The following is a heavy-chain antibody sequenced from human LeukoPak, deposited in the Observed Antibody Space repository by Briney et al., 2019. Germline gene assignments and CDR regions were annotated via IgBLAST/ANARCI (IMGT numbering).Heavy chain of an antibody. V-gene: IGHV3-66*01. J-gene: IGHJ4*02. CDR1: GFTVSTNY. Sequence: GGSLRLSCAASGFTVSTNYMTWVRQAPGKGLEWVSIIYSGGDTYYADSVKGRFSITRDNSKNTLYLQMNSLRAEDTAVYYCAKFFWGKFDYWGQGTLVTVSS. CDR2: IYSGGDT. CDR3: AKFFWGKFDY. D-gene: IGHD7-27*01.